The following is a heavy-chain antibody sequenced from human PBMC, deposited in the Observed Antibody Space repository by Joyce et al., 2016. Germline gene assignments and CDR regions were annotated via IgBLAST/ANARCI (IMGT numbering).Heavy chain of an antibody. Sequence: EVQLAESGGGLIRPGGSLRLSCAASGFTVSSNYMTWVRQAPVKGLEWVSVIYSGGDRIDADSVKGRFTISRVNSKDTLYRQMNNLKADDTAVYYCARGVFSWGQGILVSVAS. J-gene: IGHJ5*02. CDR2: IYSGGDR. CDR1: GFTVSSNY. CDR3: ARGVFS. D-gene: IGHD2-8*01. V-gene: IGHV3-53*01.